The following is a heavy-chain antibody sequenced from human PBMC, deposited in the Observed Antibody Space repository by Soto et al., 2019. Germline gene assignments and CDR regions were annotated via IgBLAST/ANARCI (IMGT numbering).Heavy chain of an antibody. J-gene: IGHJ4*02. CDR3: ARDFAYFDS. D-gene: IGHD3-3*01. CDR1: GGSISSDS. CDR2: VYHTGRT. Sequence: TSETLSLTCTVSGGSISSDSWSWIRQPPGKGLEWIGYVYHTGRTGYNPSLKSRVSISMDTSKNQFSLNLDSVTAADTAVYFCARDFAYFDSWGQGTLVTVSS. V-gene: IGHV4-59*01.